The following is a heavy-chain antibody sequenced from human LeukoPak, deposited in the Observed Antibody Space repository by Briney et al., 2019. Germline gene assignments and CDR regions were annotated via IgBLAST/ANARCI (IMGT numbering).Heavy chain of an antibody. Sequence: EASVKVSCKASGGTSSSYAISWVRQAPGQGLEWMGRIIPILGIANYAQKFQGRVTITADKSTSTAYMELSSLRSEDTAVYYCASASGSPPWYFDLWGRGTLVTVSS. CDR2: IIPILGIA. V-gene: IGHV1-69*04. D-gene: IGHD1-26*01. J-gene: IGHJ2*01. CDR1: GGTSSSYA. CDR3: ASASGSPPWYFDL.